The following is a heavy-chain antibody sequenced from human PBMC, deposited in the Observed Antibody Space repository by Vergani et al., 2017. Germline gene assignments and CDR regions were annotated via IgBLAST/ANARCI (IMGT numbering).Heavy chain of an antibody. J-gene: IGHJ6*02. CDR1: GVTLSRYW. CDR3: ARAVATLTRGMDV. Sequence: EVQVVESGGGLVQPGGSLRLSCAATGVTLSRYWMHWVRQTPGKGFVLVARISDDGFNTNYADYVKGRFTISGDTANNTLYLQMNSLRPDDTAVYYCARAVATLTRGMDVWGRGTTVTVSS. CDR2: ISDDGFNT. V-gene: IGHV3-74*01. D-gene: IGHD5-12*01.